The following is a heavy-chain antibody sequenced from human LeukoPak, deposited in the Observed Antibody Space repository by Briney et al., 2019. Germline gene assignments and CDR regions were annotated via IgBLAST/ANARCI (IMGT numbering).Heavy chain of an antibody. V-gene: IGHV1-18*01. CDR2: ISAYNGNT. J-gene: IGHJ4*02. D-gene: IGHD4-23*01. Sequence: ASVKVSCKASGYTFTSYGISWVRQAPGQGLEWMGWISAYNGNTNYAQKLQGRVTMTTDTSTSTAYMELRSLRDEDTAVYYCARAGRSFYGGSSDYWGQGTLVTVSS. CDR3: ARAGRSFYGGSSDY. CDR1: GYTFTSYG.